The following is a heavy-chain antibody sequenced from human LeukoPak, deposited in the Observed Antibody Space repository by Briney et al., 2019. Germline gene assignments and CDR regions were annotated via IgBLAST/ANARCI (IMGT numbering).Heavy chain of an antibody. CDR1: GFTFSSYW. Sequence: PGGSLRLSCAASGFTFSSYWMSWVRQAPGKGLEWVASIKEDGSKKYYVDSVKGRFTISRDNAKNSLYLQMNSLRAEDTAVYYCARDGRDGYIDYWGQGTLVTVSS. CDR2: IKEDGSKK. CDR3: ARDGRDGYIDY. J-gene: IGHJ4*02. D-gene: IGHD5-24*01. V-gene: IGHV3-7*01.